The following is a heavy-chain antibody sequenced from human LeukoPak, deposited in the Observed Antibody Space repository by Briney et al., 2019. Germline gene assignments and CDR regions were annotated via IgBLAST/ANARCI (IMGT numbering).Heavy chain of an antibody. CDR1: GFTFSSYW. D-gene: IGHD1-7*01. J-gene: IGHJ4*02. Sequence: QPGGSLRLSCAASGFTFSSYWMHWVRQAPGKGLVWVSRINSDGSSTSYADSVKGRFPISRDNAKNTLYLQMNSLRAEDTAVYYCARDPRNYGIDYWGQGTLVTVSS. CDR2: INSDGSST. V-gene: IGHV3-74*01. CDR3: ARDPRNYGIDY.